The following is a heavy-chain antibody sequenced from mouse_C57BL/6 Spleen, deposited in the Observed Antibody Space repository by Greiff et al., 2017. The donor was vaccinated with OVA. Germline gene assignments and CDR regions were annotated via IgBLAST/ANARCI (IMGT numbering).Heavy chain of an antibody. D-gene: IGHD2-2*01. CDR1: GYSITSGYY. CDR3: ARERVTTRDFDV. CDR2: ISYDGSN. Sequence: EVKLVESGPGLVKPSQSLSLTCSVTGYSITSGYYWNWIRQFPGNKLEWMGYISYDGSNNYNPSLKNRISITRDTSKNQFFLKLNSVTTEDTATYYCARERVTTRDFDVWGTGTTVTVSS. V-gene: IGHV3-6*01. J-gene: IGHJ1*03.